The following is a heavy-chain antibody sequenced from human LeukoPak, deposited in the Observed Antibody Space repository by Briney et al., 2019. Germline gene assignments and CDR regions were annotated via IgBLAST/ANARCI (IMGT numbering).Heavy chain of an antibody. CDR1: GFTFRDYY. CDR2: ISNGGTTV. V-gene: IGHV3-11*01. CDR3: ALGTINKDYYFGMDV. Sequence: NPGGSLRLSCAASGFTFRDYYMTWLRQAPGKGLEWLSYISNGGTTVFYADSIKGRFTVSRDNAKRSLYLQIESLRDDDTAVYHCALGTINKDYYFGMDVWGQGTTVTVSS. D-gene: IGHD2-8*01. J-gene: IGHJ6*02.